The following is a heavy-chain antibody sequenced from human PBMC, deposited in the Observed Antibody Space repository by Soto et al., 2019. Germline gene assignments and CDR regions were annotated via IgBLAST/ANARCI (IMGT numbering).Heavy chain of an antibody. J-gene: IGHJ4*02. V-gene: IGHV4-31*03. Sequence: SETLSLTCTVSGGSISSGRYYWSWIRQYPGKGLEWIGYIYYSGSTYYNPSLKSRVTISVDTSKNQFSLKLSSVTAADTAVYYCARATYYYDSSGYQTSIFDYWGQGTLVTVSS. D-gene: IGHD3-22*01. CDR1: GGSISSGRYY. CDR3: ARATYYYDSSGYQTSIFDY. CDR2: IYYSGST.